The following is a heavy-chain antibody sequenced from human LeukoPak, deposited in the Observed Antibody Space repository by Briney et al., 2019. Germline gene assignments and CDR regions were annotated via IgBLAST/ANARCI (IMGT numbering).Heavy chain of an antibody. CDR1: GLTFSNYA. CDR2: ITSGFTP. V-gene: IGHV3-23*01. CDR3: ARDSGHGGIFDF. Sequence: GGSLRLSCAASGLTFSNYAMSWFRQAPGKGLEWVSGITSGFTPHYADSVKGRFTISRDNSKNTFHLQMNSLRAEDTAVYYCARDSGHGGIFDFWGQGTLVTVSS. D-gene: IGHD3-16*01. J-gene: IGHJ4*02.